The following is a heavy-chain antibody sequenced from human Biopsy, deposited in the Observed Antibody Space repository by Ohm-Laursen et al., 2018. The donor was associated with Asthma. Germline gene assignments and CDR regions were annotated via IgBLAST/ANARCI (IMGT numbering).Heavy chain of an antibody. Sequence: TLSLTCTVSGGSITSGGCCWNWIRQHPGKGLEWIGYIHHSETSYFNPSLKSRVSFSRDTSKNQFSLRLSSVTAADTAMYYCARIPRRSGSCFVDYWGQGTLVTVSS. CDR1: GGSITSGGCC. CDR2: IHHSETS. CDR3: ARIPRRSGSCFVDY. D-gene: IGHD6-19*01. V-gene: IGHV4-31*03. J-gene: IGHJ4*02.